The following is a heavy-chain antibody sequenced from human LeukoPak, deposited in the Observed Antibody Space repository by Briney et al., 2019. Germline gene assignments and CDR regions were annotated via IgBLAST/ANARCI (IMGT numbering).Heavy chain of an antibody. J-gene: IGHJ4*02. Sequence: GESLKISCKGSGYTFTSYWIGWVRQMPGKGLEWMGIIYPGDSDTRYSPSFQGQVTIPADKSISTAYLQWSSLKASDTAMYYCARQGITIFGVVNPIDYWGQGTLVTVSS. D-gene: IGHD3-3*01. CDR3: ARQGITIFGVVNPIDY. CDR1: GYTFTSYW. V-gene: IGHV5-51*01. CDR2: IYPGDSDT.